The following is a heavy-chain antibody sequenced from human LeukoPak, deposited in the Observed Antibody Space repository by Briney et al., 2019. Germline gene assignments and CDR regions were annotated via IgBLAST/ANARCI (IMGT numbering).Heavy chain of an antibody. CDR1: GGSFSGYY. V-gene: IGHV4-34*01. CDR2: INHSGNT. D-gene: IGHD6-19*01. Sequence: PSETLSLTCAVYGGSFSGYYWTWIRQSPGKGLEWIGEINHSGNTNYSPSLKSRVTLSVDTSKNQFSLKLTSVTAADTAVYYCARARGTEAVDSWGQGTLVTVSS. J-gene: IGHJ4*02. CDR3: ARARGTEAVDS.